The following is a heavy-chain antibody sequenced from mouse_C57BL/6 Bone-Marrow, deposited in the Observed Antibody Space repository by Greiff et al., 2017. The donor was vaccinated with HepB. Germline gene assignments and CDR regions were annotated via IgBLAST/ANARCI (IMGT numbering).Heavy chain of an antibody. CDR2: SRNKANDYTT. V-gene: IGHV7-1*01. J-gene: IGHJ1*03. CDR1: GFTFSDFY. CDR3: ARDPYGGYYGYFDV. D-gene: IGHD1-1*02. Sequence: DVMLVESGGGLVQSGRSLRLSCATSGFTFSDFYMEWVRQAPGKGLEWIAASRNKANDYTTEYSASVKGRFIVSRDTSQSILYLQMNALRAEDTAIYYCARDPYGGYYGYFDVWGTGTTVTVSS.